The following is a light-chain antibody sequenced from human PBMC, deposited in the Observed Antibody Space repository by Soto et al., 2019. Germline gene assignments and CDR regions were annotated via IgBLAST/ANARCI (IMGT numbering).Light chain of an antibody. CDR3: AAWDDSLGGYV. CDR2: SNN. CDR1: GSNIGSNT. Sequence: QSVLTQPPSASGTPGQRVSISCSGSGSNIGSNTVNWYQQLPGTAPKLLMYSNNQRPSGVPDRFSGSKSGTSASLAISGLQSEDEADYYCAAWDDSLGGYVFGTGTKVTVL. V-gene: IGLV1-44*01. J-gene: IGLJ1*01.